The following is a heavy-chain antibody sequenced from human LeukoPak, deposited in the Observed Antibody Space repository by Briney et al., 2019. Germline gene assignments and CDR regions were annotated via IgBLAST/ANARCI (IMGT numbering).Heavy chain of an antibody. CDR1: GFTFSSYS. D-gene: IGHD5-18*01. J-gene: IGHJ6*02. CDR3: ARGRGTGGYSYADYYYYYGMDV. CDR2: ISSSSSYI. Sequence: GGSLRLSCAASGFTFSSYSMNWVRQAPGKGLEWVSSISSSSSYIYYADSVKGRFTISRDNAKNSLYLQMNSLRAEDTAVYYCARGRGTGGYSYADYYYYYGMDVWGQGTTVTVSS. V-gene: IGHV3-21*01.